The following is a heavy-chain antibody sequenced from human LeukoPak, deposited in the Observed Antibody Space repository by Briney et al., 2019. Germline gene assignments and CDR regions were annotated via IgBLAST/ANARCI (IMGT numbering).Heavy chain of an antibody. CDR2: IASSGRNT. J-gene: IGHJ4*02. Sequence: PGGSLRLSCAASGFNFNDAAMTWVRQAPGKGLEWVSLIASSGRNTYYTDSVRGRFTISRDNSKKTLSLQMNSLRVEDTAIYYCANNDDYCGGDCHNPTFYYWGQGTLVTVSS. CDR1: GFNFNDAA. V-gene: IGHV3-23*01. D-gene: IGHD2-21*02. CDR3: ANNDDYCGGDCHNPTFYY.